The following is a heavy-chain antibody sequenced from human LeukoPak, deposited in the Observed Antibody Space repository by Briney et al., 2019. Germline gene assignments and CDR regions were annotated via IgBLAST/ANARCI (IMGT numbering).Heavy chain of an antibody. CDR3: ARTPIYYFDNSGYYN. J-gene: IGHJ4*02. CDR2: IYSSGST. Sequence: SETLSLTCTVSGGSINNYYWSWIRQPAGKGLEWIGLIYSSGSTSYNPSLKSRVPMSVDTSKKQFSLRLSSVTAADTAVYYCARTPIYYFDNSGYYNWGQGTLVTVSS. D-gene: IGHD3-22*01. CDR1: GGSINNYY. V-gene: IGHV4-4*07.